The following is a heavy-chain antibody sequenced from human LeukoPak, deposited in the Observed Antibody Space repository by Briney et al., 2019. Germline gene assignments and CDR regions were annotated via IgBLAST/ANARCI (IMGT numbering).Heavy chain of an antibody. Sequence: PGGSLRLSCAASGFTFSSYAMSWVRHAPGKGLECVSAISGTGGSTYYADSVKGRFTIYRDNSKNTLYLQMNSLRVEDTAVYYCAKDRYSGSYGYFDYCGQGTLVTVSS. CDR3: AKDRYSGSYGYFDY. CDR2: ISGTGGST. CDR1: GFTFSSYA. J-gene: IGHJ4*02. V-gene: IGHV3-23*01. D-gene: IGHD1-26*01.